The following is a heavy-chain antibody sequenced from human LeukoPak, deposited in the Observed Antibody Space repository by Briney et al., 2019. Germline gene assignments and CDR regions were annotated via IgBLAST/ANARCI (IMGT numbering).Heavy chain of an antibody. Sequence: GGSLRLSCAASGFAFSTYWMSGVRQAPGKGLEWVAAIKGDESEIYYVDSVKGRFTISRDNTKNSLFLQMNNLRAEDTGVFYCARDVYWGQGTLVTVSS. CDR2: IKGDESEI. V-gene: IGHV3-7*04. J-gene: IGHJ4*02. CDR3: ARDVY. CDR1: GFAFSTYW.